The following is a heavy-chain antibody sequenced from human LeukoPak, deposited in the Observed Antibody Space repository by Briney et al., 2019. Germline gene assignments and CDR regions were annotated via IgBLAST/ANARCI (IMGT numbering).Heavy chain of an antibody. CDR2: IYPGDSDT. CDR3: ARLVGYCSSTSCYTPFDY. D-gene: IGHD2-2*02. V-gene: IGHV5-51*01. CDR1: GYSFTSYW. Sequence: GESLKISCKGSGYSFTSYWIGWVRQMPGKGLEWMGIIYPGDSDTRYSPSFQGQVTISADKSISTAYLQWGSLKASDTAMYYCARLVGYCSSTSCYTPFDYWGQGTLVTVSS. J-gene: IGHJ4*02.